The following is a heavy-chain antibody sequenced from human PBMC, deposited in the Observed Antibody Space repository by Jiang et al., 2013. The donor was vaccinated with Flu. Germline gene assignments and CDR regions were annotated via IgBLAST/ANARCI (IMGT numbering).Heavy chain of an antibody. Sequence: LLKPSETLSLTCAVYGGSFSGYYWSWIRQPPGKGLEWIGEINHSGSTNYNPSLKSRVTISVDTSKNQFSLKLSSVTAADTAVYYCARSTNFDAFDIWGQGTMVTVSS. J-gene: IGHJ3*02. D-gene: IGHD5/OR15-5a*01. CDR3: ARSTNFDAFDI. CDR2: INHSGST. CDR1: GGSFSGYY. V-gene: IGHV4-34*01.